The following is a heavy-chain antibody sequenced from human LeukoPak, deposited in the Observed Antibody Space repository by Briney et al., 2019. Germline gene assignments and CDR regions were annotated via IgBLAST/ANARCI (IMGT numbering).Heavy chain of an antibody. CDR2: IYYSGST. J-gene: IGHJ3*02. V-gene: IGHV4-39*07. D-gene: IGHD2-8*01. Sequence: PSETLSLTCTVSGGSISSSSYYWGWIRQPPGKGLEWIGSIYYSGSTYYNPSLKSRVTISVDTSKNQFSLELSSVTAADTAVYYCARGDRPREIPPLIRKKNAFDIWGQGTMVTVSS. CDR3: ARGDRPREIPPLIRKKNAFDI. CDR1: GGSISSSSYY.